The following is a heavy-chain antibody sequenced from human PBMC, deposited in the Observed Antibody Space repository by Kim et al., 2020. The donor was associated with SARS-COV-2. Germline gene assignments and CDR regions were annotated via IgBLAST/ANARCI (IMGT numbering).Heavy chain of an antibody. D-gene: IGHD3-3*01. Sequence: GGSLRLSCAASGFTFSSYGMHWVRQAPGKGLEWVAVISYDGSNKYYADSVKGRFTISRDNSKNTLYLQMNSLRAEDTAVYYCAKSTSYYDFWSGELIPYYYGMDVWGQGTTVTVSS. V-gene: IGHV3-30*18. CDR2: ISYDGSNK. CDR3: AKSTSYYDFWSGELIPYYYGMDV. CDR1: GFTFSSYG. J-gene: IGHJ6*02.